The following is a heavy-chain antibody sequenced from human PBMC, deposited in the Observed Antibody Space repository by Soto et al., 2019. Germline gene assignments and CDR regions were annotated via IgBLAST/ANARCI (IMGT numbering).Heavy chain of an antibody. D-gene: IGHD3-22*01. V-gene: IGHV3-15*01. Sequence: XESLRLSCAASGFTFSNACMSWVRQAPGKGLEWVGRIKSKTDGWTTDYAAPVKGRFTISRDDSKNTLYLQMNSLKTEDTAMYYCTKGSRSGLNGYWGQGTLVTVSS. CDR3: TKGSRSGLNGY. CDR2: IKSKTDGWTT. J-gene: IGHJ4*02. CDR1: GFTFSNAC.